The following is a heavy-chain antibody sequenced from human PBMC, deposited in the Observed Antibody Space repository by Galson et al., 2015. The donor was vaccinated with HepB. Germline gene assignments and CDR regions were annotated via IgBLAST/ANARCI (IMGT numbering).Heavy chain of an antibody. D-gene: IGHD1-26*01. V-gene: IGHV3-23*01. CDR1: GFTFDDYA. Sequence: SLRLSCAASGFTFDDYATHWVRQSPGKGLEWVSGISGSGSSTYYAESVKGRFTISRDNSKNTLFLQMDSLRVEDTAAYYCAKDRTGLVGTSARVLNDYYGLGVWGQGTTVTVSS. CDR2: ISGSGSST. CDR3: AKDRTGLVGTSARVLNDYYGLGV. J-gene: IGHJ6*02.